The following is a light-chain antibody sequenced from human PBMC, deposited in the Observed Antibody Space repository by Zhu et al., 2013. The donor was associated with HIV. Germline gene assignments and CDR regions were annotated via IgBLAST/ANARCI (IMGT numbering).Light chain of an antibody. CDR2: EVT. CDR1: SSDVGGYNS. V-gene: IGLV2-8*01. J-gene: IGLJ2*01. Sequence: QSALTQPPSASGSPGQSVTISCTGTSSDVGGYNSVSWYQQHPGKAPKLMIYEVTKRPSGVPDRFSGSKSGNTASLTVSGLQAEDEADYYCCSYAGSNNLVFGGGTKLTVL. CDR3: CSYAGSNNLV.